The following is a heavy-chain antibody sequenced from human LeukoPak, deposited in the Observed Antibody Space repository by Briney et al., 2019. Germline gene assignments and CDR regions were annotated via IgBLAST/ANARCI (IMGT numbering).Heavy chain of an antibody. D-gene: IGHD3-10*01. Sequence: GGSLRLSXAASGFTFSSYWMSWVRQAPGKGLEWVANIKQDGSEKYYVDSVNGRFTISRDNAKNSLYLQMNSLRAEDTAVYYCARDSDGSGSYYKGFDYWGQGTLVTVSS. CDR1: GFTFSSYW. J-gene: IGHJ4*02. CDR2: IKQDGSEK. V-gene: IGHV3-7*01. CDR3: ARDSDGSGSYYKGFDY.